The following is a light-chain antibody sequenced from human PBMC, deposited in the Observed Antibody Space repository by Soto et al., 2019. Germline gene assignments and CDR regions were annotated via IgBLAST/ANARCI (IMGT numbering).Light chain of an antibody. Sequence: QSSLTQPASVSWSPRQSIAISCTGVRTYVSYGFDYVSWYQQHPGQNPQLIIYDVSNRPSRVSDRFSGSKSGNTASLTISGLQAEDEAEYYCTSYTSSTPFYVFGTGTKVTVL. CDR3: TSYTSSTPFYV. CDR1: RTYVSYGFDY. J-gene: IGLJ1*01. CDR2: DVS. V-gene: IGLV2-14*03.